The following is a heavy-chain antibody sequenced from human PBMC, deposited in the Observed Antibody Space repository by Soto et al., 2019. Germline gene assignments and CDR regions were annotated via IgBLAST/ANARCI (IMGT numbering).Heavy chain of an antibody. CDR2: IIPNFGTA. V-gene: IGHV1-69*06. D-gene: IGHD3-3*01. J-gene: IGHJ5*02. CDR3: AGAQESVTIFGVVINRNNWLDP. CDR1: GGTFNNYA. Sequence: SVKVSCKASGGTFNNYAINWVRQAPGQGLEWMGGIIPNFGTANYAQKFQGRVTMTADKSTSTAYMELSSLRSEDTAVYYCAGAQESVTIFGVVINRNNWLDPWGQGTLVTVSS.